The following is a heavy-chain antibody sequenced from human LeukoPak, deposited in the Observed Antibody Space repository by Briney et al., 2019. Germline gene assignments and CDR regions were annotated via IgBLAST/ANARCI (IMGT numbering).Heavy chain of an antibody. CDR1: GFPFSSYW. CDR3: ARAFSDSSGYSYYMDV. J-gene: IGHJ6*03. Sequence: GSLRLSCAASGFPFSSYWMTWVRQAPGKGLEWVANLNQDGSAKYYVDSVRGRFSISRDNAKNSLYLQMNSLRAEDTAVYYCARAFSDSSGYSYYMDVWGKGTTVTVSS. CDR2: LNQDGSAK. V-gene: IGHV3-7*01. D-gene: IGHD3-22*01.